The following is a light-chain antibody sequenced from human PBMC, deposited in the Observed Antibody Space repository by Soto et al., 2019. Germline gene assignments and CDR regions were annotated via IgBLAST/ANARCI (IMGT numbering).Light chain of an antibody. CDR2: GAS. CDR3: QQCGDSPET. Sequence: EIVLTQSPGTLSLSPGERATLSCRASQSVRSSYLAWYQQKPGQAPRLLIYGASSRATGIPDRFSGSGSGTDFTLTISRLEPEDFAVYYCQQCGDSPETFGQGTKVDIK. CDR1: QSVRSSY. V-gene: IGKV3-20*01. J-gene: IGKJ1*01.